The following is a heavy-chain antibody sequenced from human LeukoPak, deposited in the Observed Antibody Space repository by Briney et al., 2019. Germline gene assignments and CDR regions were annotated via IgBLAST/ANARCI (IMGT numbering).Heavy chain of an antibody. CDR1: GFTFSNYA. Sequence: GGSLRLSCAASGFTFSNYAMSWVRQAPGKGLEWVSTISGSDGRTYYADSVKGRFIISRDNSKNTLFLQMNSLRAEDTAVYYCAKQHAATGGYFDYWGQGTLVTVSS. CDR3: AKQHAATGGYFDY. J-gene: IGHJ4*02. CDR2: ISGSDGRT. V-gene: IGHV3-23*01. D-gene: IGHD6-25*01.